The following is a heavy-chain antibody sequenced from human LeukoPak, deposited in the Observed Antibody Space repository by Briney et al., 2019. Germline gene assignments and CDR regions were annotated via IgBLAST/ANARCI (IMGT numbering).Heavy chain of an antibody. J-gene: IGHJ3*02. CDR3: ARDGVGDAFDI. V-gene: IGHV1-69*04. Sequence: ASVKVSCKASGGTFSCYAISWVRRAPGQGLEWMGRFIPILGIANYAQKFQGRVTITADKSTSTAYMELSSLRSEDTAVYYCARDGVGDAFDIWGQGTMVTVSS. CDR2: FIPILGIA. CDR1: GGTFSCYA. D-gene: IGHD3-3*01.